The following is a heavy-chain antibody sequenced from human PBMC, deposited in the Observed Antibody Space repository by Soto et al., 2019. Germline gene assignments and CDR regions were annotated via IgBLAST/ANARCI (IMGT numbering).Heavy chain of an antibody. CDR1: GDTFNFYS. D-gene: IGHD2-15*01. CDR2: VNPIVSMS. CDR3: XXXXXXXYRAFDY. Sequence: QVQLVQSGAEVKRPGSSVKVSCKASGDTFNFYSINWVRQAPGLGLEWMGRVNPIVSMSNYAQKFQGRVTXXXXXXXXXXXXXXXXXXXXXXXXXXXXXXXXXXYRAFDYWVQGALVTVSS. V-gene: IGHV1-69*02. J-gene: IGHJ4*02.